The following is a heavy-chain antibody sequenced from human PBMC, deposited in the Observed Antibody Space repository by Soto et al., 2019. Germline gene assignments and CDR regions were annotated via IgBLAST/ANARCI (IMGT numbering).Heavy chain of an antibody. CDR3: QMGSGYEPLYYYYGKNV. Sequence: PSENLPLTCTVSPGSISRSSLYWSCIRKPPGKGLEWIGSIYYSGSTYYNPSLTRRVNLCVATSKNQVSLRRRSVTAADTAVYYCQMGSGYEPLYYYYGKNVWGQGSTVTVSS. CDR2: IYYSGST. V-gene: IGHV4-39*01. J-gene: IGHJ6*02. D-gene: IGHD5-12*01. CDR1: PGSISRSSLY.